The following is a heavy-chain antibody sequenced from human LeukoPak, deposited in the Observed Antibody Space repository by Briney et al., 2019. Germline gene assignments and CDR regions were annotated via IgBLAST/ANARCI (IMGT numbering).Heavy chain of an antibody. CDR1: GFTFSSYG. J-gene: IGHJ4*02. D-gene: IGHD5-12*01. V-gene: IGHV3-30*02. CDR2: IRYDGSNK. Sequence: GGSLRLSCAASGFTFSSYGMHWVRQAPGKGLEWVAFIRYDGSNKYYADSVKGRFTISRDNSKNTLHLQMNSLRAEDTAVYYCAKDRGDIVATIDYWGQGTLVTVSS. CDR3: AKDRGDIVATIDY.